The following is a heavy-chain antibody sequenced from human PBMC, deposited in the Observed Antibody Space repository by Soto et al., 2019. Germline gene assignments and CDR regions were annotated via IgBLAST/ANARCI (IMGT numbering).Heavy chain of an antibody. V-gene: IGHV3-33*01. CDR2: IWYDGSNK. CDR3: ARDEYDSSGSNWFDP. J-gene: IGHJ5*02. CDR1: GFTFSSYG. Sequence: GGSLRLSCAASGFTFSSYGMHWVRQAPGKGLEWVAVIWYDGSNKYYADSVKGRFTISRDNSKNTLYLQMNSLRAKDTAVYYCARDEYDSSGSNWFDPWGQGTLVTVSS. D-gene: IGHD3-22*01.